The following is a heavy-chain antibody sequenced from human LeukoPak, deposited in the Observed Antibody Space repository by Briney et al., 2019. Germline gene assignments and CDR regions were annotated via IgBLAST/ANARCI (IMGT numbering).Heavy chain of an antibody. V-gene: IGHV3-7*01. D-gene: IGHD2-2*01. CDR2: IKQDGSAK. Sequence: GGSPRLSCTASGFTFSDYWMTWVRQAPGKGLEWVANIKQDGSAKYYVDSVKGRFTISRDNAKNSLYLQMDSLRVEDTATYYCARRRGSTSERSDCWGQGTLVTVSS. J-gene: IGHJ4*02. CDR1: GFTFSDYW. CDR3: ARRRGSTSERSDC.